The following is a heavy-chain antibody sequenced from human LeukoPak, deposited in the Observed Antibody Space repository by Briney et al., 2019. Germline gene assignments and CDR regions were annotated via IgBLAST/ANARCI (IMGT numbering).Heavy chain of an antibody. Sequence: VASVKVSCKASGYTFSAYYIQWVRQAPGQGLEWMGIINPSGGSTSYAQKFQGRVTMTRDTSTSTVYMELSSLRSEDTAVYYCARSGTIFEKYYYYYMDVWGKGTTVTVSS. D-gene: IGHD3-3*01. CDR1: GYTFSAYY. CDR3: ARSGTIFEKYYYYYMDV. V-gene: IGHV1-46*01. CDR2: INPSGGST. J-gene: IGHJ6*03.